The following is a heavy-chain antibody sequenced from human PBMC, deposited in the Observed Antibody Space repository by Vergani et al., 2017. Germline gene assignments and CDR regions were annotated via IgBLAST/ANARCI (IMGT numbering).Heavy chain of an antibody. V-gene: IGHV4-38-2*02. D-gene: IGHD3-10*01. CDR1: GYSISSGYY. CDR2: IYHSGST. J-gene: IGHJ3*02. CDR3: ARPFXYGSGPWGRGAFDI. Sequence: QVQLQESGPGLVKPSETLALTCTVSGYSISSGYYWGWIRQPPGKGLEWIVSIYHSGSTYYNPSLKSRVTISVDTAKNQFSRKLSSVTAAATAVYYCARPFXYGSGPWGRGAFDIWGQGTMVTVSS.